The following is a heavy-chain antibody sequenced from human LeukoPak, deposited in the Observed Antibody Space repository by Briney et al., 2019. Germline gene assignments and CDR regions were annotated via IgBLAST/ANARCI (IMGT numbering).Heavy chain of an antibody. Sequence: PSETLSLTCTVSGGSISSGDYYWSWIRQPPGKGLEWIGYIYYSGSTYYNPSLKSRVTISVDTSKNQFSLKLSSVTAADTAVYYCARGRPPITIQNAFDIRGQGTMVTVSS. CDR1: GGSISSGDYY. D-gene: IGHD3-10*01. CDR2: IYYSGST. V-gene: IGHV4-30-4*01. CDR3: ARGRPPITIQNAFDI. J-gene: IGHJ3*02.